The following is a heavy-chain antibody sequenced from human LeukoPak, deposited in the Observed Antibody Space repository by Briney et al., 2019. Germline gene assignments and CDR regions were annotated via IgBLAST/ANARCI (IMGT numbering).Heavy chain of an antibody. CDR2: IYYSGST. V-gene: IGHV4-59*01. J-gene: IGHJ5*02. CDR1: GGSISSYY. CDR3: ARDYWVAAAGTTVWFDP. Sequence: SETLSLTCTVSGGSISSYYWSWIRQPPGKGLEWIGYIYYSGSTNYNPSLKSRVTISVDTSKNQFSLKLCSVTAADTAVYYCARDYWVAAAGTTVWFDPWGQGTLVTVSS. D-gene: IGHD6-13*01.